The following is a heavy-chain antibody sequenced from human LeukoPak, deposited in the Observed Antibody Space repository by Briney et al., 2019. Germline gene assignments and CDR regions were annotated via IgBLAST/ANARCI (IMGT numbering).Heavy chain of an antibody. V-gene: IGHV4-59*01. CDR1: GGSISSYY. D-gene: IGHD3-3*01. J-gene: IGHJ4*02. CDR3: ASTKTDDFWSGYRTPHYFDY. CDR2: IYYSGST. Sequence: PSETLSLTCTVSGGSISSYYWSWIRQPPGKGLEWVGYIYYSGSTNYNPSLKSRVTISVDTSKNQFSLKLSSVTAADTGVYYCASTKTDDFWSGYRTPHYFDYWGQGTLVTVSS.